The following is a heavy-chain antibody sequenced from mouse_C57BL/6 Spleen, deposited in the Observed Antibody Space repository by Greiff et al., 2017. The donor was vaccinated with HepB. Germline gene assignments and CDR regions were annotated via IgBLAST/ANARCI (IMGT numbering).Heavy chain of an antibody. D-gene: IGHD1-1*01. CDR2: IHPSDSDT. J-gene: IGHJ3*01. V-gene: IGHV1-74*01. Sequence: QVQLKQPGAELVKPGASVKVSCKASGYTFTSYWMHWVKQRPGQGLEWIGRIHPSDSDTNYNQKFKGKATLTVDKSSSTAYMQLSSLTSEDSAVYYCAIFTTVPDWFAYWGQGTLVTVSA. CDR1: GYTFTSYW. CDR3: AIFTTVPDWFAY.